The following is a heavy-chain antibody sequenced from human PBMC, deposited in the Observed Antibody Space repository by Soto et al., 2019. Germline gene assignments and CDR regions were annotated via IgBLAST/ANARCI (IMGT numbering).Heavy chain of an antibody. V-gene: IGHV3-30*03. D-gene: IGHD1-26*01. Sequence: PGGSLRLSCAASGFTFSSYGMHWVRQAPGKGLEWVAVISYDGSNKYYADSVKGRFTISRDNAKNSLYLQMNSLRAEDTAVYYCARERFPIGWGQGTLVTVSS. J-gene: IGHJ4*02. CDR1: GFTFSSYG. CDR2: ISYDGSNK. CDR3: ARERFPIG.